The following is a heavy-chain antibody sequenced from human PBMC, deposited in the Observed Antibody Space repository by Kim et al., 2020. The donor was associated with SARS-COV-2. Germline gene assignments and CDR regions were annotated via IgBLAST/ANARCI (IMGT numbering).Heavy chain of an antibody. CDR3: ARADSGNYYYGMDV. J-gene: IGHJ6*02. D-gene: IGHD2-21*01. Sequence: YADSGGGRFTISRDNSRNTLYLQMNSLRAEDTALYYCARADSGNYYYGMDVWGQGTTVTVSS. V-gene: IGHV3-23*05.